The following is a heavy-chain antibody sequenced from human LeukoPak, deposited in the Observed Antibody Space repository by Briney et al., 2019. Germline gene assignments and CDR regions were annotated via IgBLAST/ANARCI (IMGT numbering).Heavy chain of an antibody. J-gene: IGHJ6*02. V-gene: IGHV1-18*01. CDR1: GYTFTSYG. CDR3: ASGKYSGWFYGMDV. CDR2: ISAYNGNT. Sequence: GASVKVSCKASGYTFTSYGISWVRQAPGQGLEWMGWISAYNGNTNYAQKLQGRVTMTRDTSTSTVYMELSSLRSEDTAVYYCASGKYSGWFYGMDVWGQGTTVTVSS. D-gene: IGHD6-19*01.